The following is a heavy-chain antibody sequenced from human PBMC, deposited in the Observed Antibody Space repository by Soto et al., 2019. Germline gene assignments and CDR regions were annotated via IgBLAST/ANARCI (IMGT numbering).Heavy chain of an antibody. D-gene: IGHD5-18*01. CDR1: GYTFTSYA. Sequence: ASVKVSCTASGYTFTSYAMHWVRQAPGQRLEWMGWINAGNGNTKYSQKFQGRVTITRDTSASTAYMELSSLRSEDTAVYYCARGTAMVNWFDPWGQGTLVTVSS. CDR2: INAGNGNT. V-gene: IGHV1-3*01. J-gene: IGHJ5*02. CDR3: ARGTAMVNWFDP.